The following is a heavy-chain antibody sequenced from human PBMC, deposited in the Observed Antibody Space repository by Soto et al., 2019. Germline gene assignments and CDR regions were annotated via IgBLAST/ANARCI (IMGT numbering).Heavy chain of an antibody. J-gene: IGHJ4*02. V-gene: IGHV3-30*18. D-gene: IGHD4-17*01. CDR3: AKGPNDYGDDYFDY. CDR1: GFTFSSYG. Sequence: GWSLRLSCAASGFTFSSYGMHWVRQAPGKGLEWVAVISYDGSNKNYADTVKGRFTISRDNSKNTLYLQMNSLRAEDTAVYYCAKGPNDYGDDYFDYWGQGT. CDR2: ISYDGSNK.